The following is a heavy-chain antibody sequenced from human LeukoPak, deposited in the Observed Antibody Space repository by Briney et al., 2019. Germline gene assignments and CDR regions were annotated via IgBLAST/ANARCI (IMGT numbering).Heavy chain of an antibody. CDR2: ISYDGSNK. Sequence: PGRSLRLSCAASGFTFSSYGMHWVRQAPCKGLEWVAVISYDGSNKYYADSVKGRFTISRDNSKNTLYLQMNSLRAEDTAVYYCAAYDSSGYGFWGQGTMVTVSS. V-gene: IGHV3-30*03. CDR3: AAYDSSGYGF. J-gene: IGHJ3*01. CDR1: GFTFSSYG. D-gene: IGHD3-22*01.